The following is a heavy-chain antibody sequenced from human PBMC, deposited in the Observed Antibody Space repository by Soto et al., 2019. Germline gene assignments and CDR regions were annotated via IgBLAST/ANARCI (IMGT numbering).Heavy chain of an antibody. V-gene: IGHV4-39*07. CDR1: GFSISSSSYY. CDR2: IYYSGTT. CDR3: ARDGGFCTNGVCPVYYYYGMDV. J-gene: IGHJ6*02. Sequence: PSETLSLTCHVSGFSISSSSYYWGWIRQPPGKGLEWIGSIYYSGTTYNNPSLKSRVTISVDTSNNQFSLKLSSVTAADTAVYYCARDGGFCTNGVCPVYYYYGMDVWGQGTTVTVSS. D-gene: IGHD2-8*01.